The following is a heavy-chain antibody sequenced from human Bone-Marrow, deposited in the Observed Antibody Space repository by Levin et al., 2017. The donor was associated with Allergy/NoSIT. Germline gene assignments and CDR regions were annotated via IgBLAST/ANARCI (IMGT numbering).Heavy chain of an antibody. CDR2: IYTTGST. CDR3: ARDRLAYLYYYSMDV. J-gene: IGHJ6*03. Sequence: PSETLSLTCSVSGGSISSGRYYFTWVRQSAGKGLEWIGRIYTTGSTNYNPSLESRVTISRDTFKKEVYLTLSSVTAADTAVYYCARDRLAYLYYYSMDVWGRGTTVIVSS. V-gene: IGHV4-61*02. CDR1: GGSISSGRYY. D-gene: IGHD2-2*02.